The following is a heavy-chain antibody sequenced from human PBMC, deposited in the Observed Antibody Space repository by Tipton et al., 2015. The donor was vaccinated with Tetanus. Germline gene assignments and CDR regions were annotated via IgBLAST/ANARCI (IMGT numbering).Heavy chain of an antibody. J-gene: IGHJ4*02. D-gene: IGHD1-26*01. Sequence: TLSLTCTVSGGSISSGGYYWTWIRQHPGKGLGWIGDIYYSGSTYYNPSLKSRVSISVDTSNNQFSVNLNSVTAADTAVYYCARDQARGARGWNYFDYWGLGPLVTVSS. CDR1: GGSISSGGYY. V-gene: IGHV4-31*03. CDR2: IYYSGST. CDR3: ARDQARGARGWNYFDY.